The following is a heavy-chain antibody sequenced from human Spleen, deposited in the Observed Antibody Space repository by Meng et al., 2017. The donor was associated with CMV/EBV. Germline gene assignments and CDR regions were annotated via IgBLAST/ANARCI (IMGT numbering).Heavy chain of an antibody. Sequence: SETLSLTCTVSGGSISSYYWSWIRQPPGKGLEWIGYVYYSGTTNYNPSLKSRVTMSVDRSKNQFSLKLNSVTAADTAIYYCARAPFTKHYYYYYYGMDVWGQGTTVTVSS. CDR1: GGSISSYY. CDR3: ARAPFTKHYYYYYYGMDV. J-gene: IGHJ6*02. CDR2: VYYSGTT. D-gene: IGHD1-1*01. V-gene: IGHV4-59*01.